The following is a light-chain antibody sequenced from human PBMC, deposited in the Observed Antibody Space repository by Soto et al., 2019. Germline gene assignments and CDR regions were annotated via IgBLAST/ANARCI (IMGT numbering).Light chain of an antibody. CDR2: GAS. J-gene: IGKJ3*01. CDR1: QSVSGNS. Sequence: EIVVTQSPVTLSLSPGERATLSCRASQSVSGNSLAWYQQRPGQAPRLLIYGASSRATGPPDRFSGSGSGTDFPLTISRLEPEDFAVYYCEQYGISPYTFGPGTKVDIK. V-gene: IGKV3-20*01. CDR3: EQYGISPYT.